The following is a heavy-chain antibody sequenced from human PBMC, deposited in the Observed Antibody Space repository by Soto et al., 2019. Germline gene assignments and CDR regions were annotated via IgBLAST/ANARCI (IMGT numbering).Heavy chain of an antibody. CDR3: ARGHLYDSSDSGSEY. Sequence: QLVQSGAEVKQPGSSVKVSCTASGGTFDTYAFSWVRQAPGQGLEWMGGIIPIFATPSYAQKFQGRVTITADKSTSTAYIELTSLTSDDTAVYYCARGHLYDSSDSGSEYWGQGTLITVSS. V-gene: IGHV1-69*06. CDR1: GGTFDTYA. CDR2: IIPIFATP. J-gene: IGHJ4*02. D-gene: IGHD6-25*01.